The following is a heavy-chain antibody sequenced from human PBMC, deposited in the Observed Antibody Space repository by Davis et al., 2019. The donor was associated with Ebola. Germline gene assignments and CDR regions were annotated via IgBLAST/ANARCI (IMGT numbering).Heavy chain of an antibody. J-gene: IGHJ5*02. D-gene: IGHD3-3*01. CDR1: GFTFSSYA. Sequence: PGGSLRLSCAASGFTFSSYAMSWVRQAPGKGLEWVSAISGSGGSTYYADSVKGRFTISRDNSKNTLYLQMNSLRAEDTAVYYCAREENDFWSAPQGFDPWGQGTLVTVSS. CDR2: ISGSGGST. V-gene: IGHV3-23*01. CDR3: AREENDFWSAPQGFDP.